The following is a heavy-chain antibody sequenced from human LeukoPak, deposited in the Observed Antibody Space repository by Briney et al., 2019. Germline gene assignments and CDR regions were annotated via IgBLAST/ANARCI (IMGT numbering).Heavy chain of an antibody. CDR2: INHSGST. CDR1: GGSLNYYY. CDR3: ARVKFPVDP. Sequence: SETLSLTCAVYGGSLNYYYWSWIRQPPGKGLEWIGEINHSGSTNYNPSLKSRVTISVDTSKNQFSLKLSSVTAADTAVYYCARVKFPVDPWGQGTLVTVSS. V-gene: IGHV4-34*01. J-gene: IGHJ5*02.